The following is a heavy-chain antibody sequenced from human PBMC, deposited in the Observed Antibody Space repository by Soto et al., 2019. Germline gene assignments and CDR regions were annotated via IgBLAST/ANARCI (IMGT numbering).Heavy chain of an antibody. CDR3: ARDSSSWGMDV. CDR2: IIPIFGTA. Sequence: ASVKVSCTASGGTFSSYAISWVRLAPGQGLGWMGGIIPIFGTANYAQKFQGRVTITADESTSTAYMELSSLRSEDTAAYYCARDSSSWGMDVWGQGTTVTVSS. D-gene: IGHD6-13*01. V-gene: IGHV1-69*13. J-gene: IGHJ6*02. CDR1: GGTFSSYA.